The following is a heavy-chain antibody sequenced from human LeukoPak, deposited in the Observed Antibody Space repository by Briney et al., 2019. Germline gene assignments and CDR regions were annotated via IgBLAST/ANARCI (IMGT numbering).Heavy chain of an antibody. J-gene: IGHJ6*03. Sequence: GGSLRLSCAASGFAVSSNHMNWVRQAPGKGLEWVSVIFNGGSTYYADSVKGRFTISRDNAKNSLYLQMNSLRAEDTAVYYCARDVSTNYMDVWGKGTTVTVSS. CDR3: ARDVSTNYMDV. D-gene: IGHD2-2*01. V-gene: IGHV3-53*01. CDR2: IFNGGST. CDR1: GFAVSSNH.